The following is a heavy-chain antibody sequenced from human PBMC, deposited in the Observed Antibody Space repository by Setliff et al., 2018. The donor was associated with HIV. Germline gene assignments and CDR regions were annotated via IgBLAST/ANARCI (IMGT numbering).Heavy chain of an antibody. Sequence: PGGSLRLSCAASGFTFSSYGMHWVRQAPGKGLEWVAVIWYDGNNKYYADSVKGRFTISRDNSKNTLYLQMNSLRTEDTAVYYCAKNARDYYYYYMDVWGKGTTVTVSS. J-gene: IGHJ6*03. CDR3: AKNARDYYYYYMDV. CDR2: IWYDGNNK. V-gene: IGHV3-30*02. CDR1: GFTFSSYG.